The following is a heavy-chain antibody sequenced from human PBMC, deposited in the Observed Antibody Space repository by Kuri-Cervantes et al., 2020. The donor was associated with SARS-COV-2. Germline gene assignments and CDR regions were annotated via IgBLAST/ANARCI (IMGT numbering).Heavy chain of an antibody. CDR1: GFTFSDYA. D-gene: IGHD3-10*01. Sequence: ETLSLTCAASGFTFSDYAMNWVRQAPGKGLEWVSGISGSGIGTYYADPVKGRFTISRDNSKNTLYLQMNSLRDEDTAVYYCARDSYYYGSVWGQETLVTVSS. J-gene: IGHJ4*02. CDR3: ARDSYYYGSV. CDR2: ISGSGIGT. V-gene: IGHV3-23*01.